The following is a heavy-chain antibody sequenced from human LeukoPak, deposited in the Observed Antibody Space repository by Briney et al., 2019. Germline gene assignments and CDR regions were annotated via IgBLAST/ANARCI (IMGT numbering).Heavy chain of an antibody. Sequence: SETLSLTCTVSGGSISSYYWSWIRQPPGKGLEWIGYIYYSGNTNYNPSLKSRVTVSVDTSKNQFSLKLSSVTAADTAVYYCARGRLRFGDDWFDPWGQGTLVTVSP. J-gene: IGHJ5*02. V-gene: IGHV4-59*08. D-gene: IGHD3-10*01. CDR3: ARGRLRFGDDWFDP. CDR2: IYYSGNT. CDR1: GGSISSYY.